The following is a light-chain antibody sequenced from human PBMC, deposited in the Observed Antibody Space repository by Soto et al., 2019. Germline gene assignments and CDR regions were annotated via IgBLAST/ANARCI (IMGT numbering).Light chain of an antibody. V-gene: IGKV1-39*01. CDR2: AGS. Sequence: DIQMTQSPSSLSASVGDRVTITCRASQSITSYLNWYQQKPGKAPKLLIYAGSSLQSGVPSRFSGSGSGTDFTLTISSLQPEDFATYYCQQSYSTLGLTFGGGTKVEIK. CDR3: QQSYSTLGLT. J-gene: IGKJ4*01. CDR1: QSITSY.